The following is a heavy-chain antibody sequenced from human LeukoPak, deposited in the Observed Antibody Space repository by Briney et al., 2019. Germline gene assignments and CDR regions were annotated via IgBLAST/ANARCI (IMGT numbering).Heavy chain of an antibody. V-gene: IGHV4-4*07. Sequence: SETLSLTCTVSGGSISSYYWRWIRQPAGKGLEWIGRICTSGSTNYNPSLKSRVTMSVDTSKNQFSLKLSSVTAADTAVYYCARARRGYSYGYERLNWFDPWGQGTLVTVSS. J-gene: IGHJ5*02. CDR1: GGSISSYY. CDR3: ARARRGYSYGYERLNWFDP. CDR2: ICTSGST. D-gene: IGHD5-18*01.